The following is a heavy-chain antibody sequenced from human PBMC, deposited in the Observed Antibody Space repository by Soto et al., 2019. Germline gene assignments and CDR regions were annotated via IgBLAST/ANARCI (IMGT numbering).Heavy chain of an antibody. CDR3: AKDLKWLRLKSYYMDV. CDR1: GFTFSSYG. CDR2: ISYDGSNK. Sequence: QVQLVESGGGVVQPGRSLRLSCAASGFTFSSYGMHWVRQAPGKGLEWVAVISYDGSNKYYADSVKGRFTISRDNSKNTLYLQMNGLRAEDTAVYYCAKDLKWLRLKSYYMDVWGKGTTVTVSS. V-gene: IGHV3-30*18. D-gene: IGHD5-12*01. J-gene: IGHJ6*03.